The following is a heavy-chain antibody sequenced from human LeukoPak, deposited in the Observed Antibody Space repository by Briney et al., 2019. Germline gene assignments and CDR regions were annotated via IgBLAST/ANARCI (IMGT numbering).Heavy chain of an antibody. CDR1: GGSVSSGSYY. V-gene: IGHV4-61*01. Sequence: SETLSLTCTVSGGSVSSGSYYWSWIRQPPGQGLEWIGYIYYRGSTNYNPSLKSRVTISVDTSKNQFSLKLSSVTAADTAVYYCARGGAVAGDPFDYWGQGTLVTVSS. D-gene: IGHD6-19*01. CDR2: IYYRGST. J-gene: IGHJ4*02. CDR3: ARGGAVAGDPFDY.